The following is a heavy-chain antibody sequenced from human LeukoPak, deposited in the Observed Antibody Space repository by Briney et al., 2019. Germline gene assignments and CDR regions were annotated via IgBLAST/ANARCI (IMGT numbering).Heavy chain of an antibody. CDR2: INHSGST. D-gene: IGHD3-10*01. Sequence: SETLSLTCAVYGGSFSGYYWSWIRQPPGKGLEWIGEINHSGSTNYNPSLKSRVTISVDTSKNQFSLKLSSVTAADTAVYYCAGDYYGSGSYDYWGQGTLVTVSS. CDR3: AGDYYGSGSYDY. V-gene: IGHV4-34*01. J-gene: IGHJ4*02. CDR1: GGSFSGYY.